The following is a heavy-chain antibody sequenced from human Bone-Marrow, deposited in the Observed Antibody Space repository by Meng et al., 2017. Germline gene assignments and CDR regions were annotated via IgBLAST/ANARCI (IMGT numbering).Heavy chain of an antibody. CDR1: GFTFSNAW. CDR3: SGHVDY. V-gene: IGHV3-15*01. CDR2: MKSNVDGGTV. Sequence: VQLGGSGGGFGKPGGSLRLSCAASGFTFSNAWMTWVRQAPGKGLEWIGRMKSNVDGGTVDYAAAVKGRFFISRDDSENTFYLQMNSLKTEDTAVYYCSGHVDYWGHGTLVTVSS. J-gene: IGHJ4*01.